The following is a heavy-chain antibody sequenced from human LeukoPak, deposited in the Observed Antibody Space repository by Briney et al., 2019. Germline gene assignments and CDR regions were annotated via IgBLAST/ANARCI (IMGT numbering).Heavy chain of an antibody. CDR1: GGSISSYY. CDR3: ARAWSLTDAFDI. D-gene: IGHD1-26*01. Sequence: SETLSLTCTVSGGSISSYYWSWIRQPPGKGLEWIGYIYYSGSTNYNPSLKRRVTISVDTSKNQFSLKLTSVTAADTAVYYCARAWSLTDAFDIWGQGTMVTVSS. V-gene: IGHV4-59*01. CDR2: IYYSGST. J-gene: IGHJ3*02.